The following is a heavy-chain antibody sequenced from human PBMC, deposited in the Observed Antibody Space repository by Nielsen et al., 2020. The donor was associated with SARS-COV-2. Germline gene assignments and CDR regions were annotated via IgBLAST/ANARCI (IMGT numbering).Heavy chain of an antibody. CDR3: ARATYYYDSSGEDAFDI. V-gene: IGHV4-59*01. CDR2: IYYSGST. Sequence: GSLRLSCTVSGGSISSYYWSWIRQPPGKGLEWIGYIYYSGSTNYNPSLKSRVTISVDTSKNQFSLKLSSVTAADTAVYYCARATYYYDSSGEDAFDIWGQGTMVTVSS. J-gene: IGHJ3*02. D-gene: IGHD3-22*01. CDR1: GGSISSYY.